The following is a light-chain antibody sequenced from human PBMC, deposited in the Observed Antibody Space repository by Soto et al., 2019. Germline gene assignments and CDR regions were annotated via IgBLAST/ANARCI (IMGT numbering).Light chain of an antibody. CDR2: GAS. V-gene: IGKV3-20*01. CDR3: QQYGSSPGT. CDR1: QSVSSSY. Sequence: EIVLTQSPGTLSLSPGERATLSCRASQSVSSSYLAWYQQKPGQAPRLLIYGASGRATGIPDRFSGSGSGTDFNLTISRLEPEDFAVYYCQQYGSSPGTFGQGTKVEIK. J-gene: IGKJ1*01.